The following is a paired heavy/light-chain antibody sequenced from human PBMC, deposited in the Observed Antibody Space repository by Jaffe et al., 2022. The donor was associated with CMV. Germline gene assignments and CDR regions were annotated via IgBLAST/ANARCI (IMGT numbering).Light chain of an antibody. CDR1: VSNIGRHI. Sequence: QSVLTQPPSASGTPGQRVTISCSGSVSNIGRHILNWYQQLPGTAPKLLIYSDDQRPSGVPDRFSGSKSGTSASLAISGLQSEDEADYYCAAWDDNLNGYVFGSGTQVTVL. J-gene: IGLJ1*01. CDR3: AAWDDNLNGYV. CDR2: SDD. V-gene: IGLV1-44*01.
Heavy chain of an antibody. CDR1: GFTFSSYW. J-gene: IGHJ5*02. V-gene: IGHV3-7*01. CDR2: INQDGREI. CDR3: VRAGDDNWFDP. Sequence: EGQLVESGGGLVRPGGSLRLSCAASGFTFSSYWMSWVRQAPGKGLEWVANINQDGREIYYGESVKGRFTISRDNASNSLYLQMNSLRVEDTAVYYCVRAGDDNWFDPWGQGTLVTVSS.